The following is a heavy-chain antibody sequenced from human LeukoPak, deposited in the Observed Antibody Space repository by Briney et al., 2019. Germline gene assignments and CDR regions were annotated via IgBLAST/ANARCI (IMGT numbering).Heavy chain of an antibody. V-gene: IGHV3-23*01. J-gene: IGHJ6*02. CDR3: ATAPILRGEGGEHYKYGMDV. CDR2: ISITGGST. D-gene: IGHD2-2*02. CDR1: GFTFSSYA. Sequence: PGGSLRLSCAASGFTFSSYAMSWVRQAPGKGLEWVSGISITGGSTSYADSVKGRFTISRDNSKNTLYLQMNSLRAEDTAVYYCATAPILRGEGGEHYKYGMDVWGQGTTVIVSS.